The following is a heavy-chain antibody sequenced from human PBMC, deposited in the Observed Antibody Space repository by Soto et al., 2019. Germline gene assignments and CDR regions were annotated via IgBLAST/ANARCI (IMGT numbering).Heavy chain of an antibody. CDR2: ISYDGSNK. V-gene: IGHV3-30*18. J-gene: IGHJ4*02. D-gene: IGHD5-18*01. CDR3: AKVDTAMVPHFDY. CDR1: GFTFSSYG. Sequence: QVQLVESGGGVVQPGRSLRLSCAASGFTFSSYGMHWVRQAPGKGLEWVALISYDGSNKYYADSVKGRFTISRDNSKNTLYLQMISLRAEDTAVYYCAKVDTAMVPHFDYWGQGTLVTVSS.